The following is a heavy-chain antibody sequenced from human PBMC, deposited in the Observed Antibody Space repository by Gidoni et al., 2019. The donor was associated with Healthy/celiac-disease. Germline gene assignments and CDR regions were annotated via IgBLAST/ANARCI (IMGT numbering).Heavy chain of an antibody. V-gene: IGHV3-23*01. J-gene: IGHJ4*02. Sequence: AASGFTFSSYAMSWVRQAPGKGLEWVSAISGSGVSTYYADSVKGRFTISRDNSKNTLYLQMNSLRAEDTAVYYCAKDQAKVGATTYYFDYWGQGTLVTVSS. CDR1: GFTFSSYA. D-gene: IGHD1-26*01. CDR2: ISGSGVST. CDR3: AKDQAKVGATTYYFDY.